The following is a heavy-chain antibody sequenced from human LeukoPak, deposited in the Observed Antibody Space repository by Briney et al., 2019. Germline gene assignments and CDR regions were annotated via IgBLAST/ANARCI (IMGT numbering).Heavy chain of an antibody. CDR1: GYTFTSYD. Sequence: ASVKVSCKASGYTFTSYDINWVRQATGQGLEWMGWMNPNSGNTGYAQKLQGRVTMTRNTSISTAYMELSSLRSEDTAVYYCARGYKPAYSSGWSIFDYWGQGPLVTVSS. V-gene: IGHV1-8*01. D-gene: IGHD6-19*01. CDR2: MNPNSGNT. CDR3: ARGYKPAYSSGWSIFDY. J-gene: IGHJ4*02.